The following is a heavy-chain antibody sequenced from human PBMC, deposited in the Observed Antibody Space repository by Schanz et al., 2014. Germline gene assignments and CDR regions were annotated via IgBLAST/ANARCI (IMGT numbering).Heavy chain of an antibody. CDR1: GYSFTTYD. J-gene: IGHJ4*02. CDR2: MNPTTGNR. Sequence: QVQLVQSGAEVKKPGASVRVSCKASGYSFTTYDVNWVRQATGQGLEWMGWMNPTTGNRGYAQNFQGRVTVTRDTSTSTVNMELSSLRSEDTAVYYCARGGFFDSPSFDSWGQGTLVTVSS. CDR3: ARGGFFDSPSFDS. D-gene: IGHD3-22*01. V-gene: IGHV1-8*01.